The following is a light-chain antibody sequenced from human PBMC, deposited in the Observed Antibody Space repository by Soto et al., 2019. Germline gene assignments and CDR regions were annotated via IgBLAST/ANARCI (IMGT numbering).Light chain of an antibody. J-gene: IGKJ1*01. Sequence: DIQMTQSPSTLSGSVGDRVTITCRASQTISSWLAWYQQKPGKAPKLLIYKASTLKSGVPSRFSGSGSGTEFTLTISSLQPDDFATYYSQRYDSYSEAFGPGTKVEL. CDR2: KAS. CDR3: QRYDSYSEA. CDR1: QTISSW. V-gene: IGKV1-5*03.